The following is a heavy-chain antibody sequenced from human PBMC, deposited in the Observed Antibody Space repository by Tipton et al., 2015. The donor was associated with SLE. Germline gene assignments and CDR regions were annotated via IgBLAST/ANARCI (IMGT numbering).Heavy chain of an antibody. J-gene: IGHJ4*02. CDR2: IYYSGST. D-gene: IGHD3-22*01. CDR1: GGSISSYY. Sequence: LRLSCTVSGGSISSYYWSWIRQPPGKGLEWIGYIYYSGSTNYSPSLKSRVTISVDTSKNQFSLKLSSVTAADTAVYYCARHYDSLTPFDYWGQGTLVTVSS. V-gene: IGHV4-59*08. CDR3: ARHYDSLTPFDY.